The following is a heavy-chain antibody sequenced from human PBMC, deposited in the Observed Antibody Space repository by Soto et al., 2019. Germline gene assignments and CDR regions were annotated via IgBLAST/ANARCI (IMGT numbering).Heavy chain of an antibody. Sequence: QVQLVESGGGVVQPGRSLRLSCAASGFTFCSYAMHWVRQAPGKGLEWVAVISYDGSNKYYADSVKGRFTISRDNSKNTLYLQLNSLRAEDTAVYYCARDKRDLRFLEWSYYFDYWGQGTLVTVSS. V-gene: IGHV3-30-3*01. CDR3: ARDKRDLRFLEWSYYFDY. CDR1: GFTFCSYA. D-gene: IGHD3-3*01. CDR2: ISYDGSNK. J-gene: IGHJ4*02.